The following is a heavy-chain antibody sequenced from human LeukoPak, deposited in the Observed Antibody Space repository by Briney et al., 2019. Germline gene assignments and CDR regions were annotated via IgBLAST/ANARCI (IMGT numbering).Heavy chain of an antibody. J-gene: IGHJ3*02. CDR2: IYSGGST. V-gene: IGHV3-53*05. CDR1: GFTVSSNY. Sequence: PGGSLRLSCAASGFTVSSNYMSWVRQAPGKGLEWVSVIYSGGSTYYADSVKGRFTISRDNSKNTLYLQMNSLRAEDTAVYYCARSLPITIFGVVNLGSAFDIWGQGTMVTVSS. D-gene: IGHD3-3*01. CDR3: ARSLPITIFGVVNLGSAFDI.